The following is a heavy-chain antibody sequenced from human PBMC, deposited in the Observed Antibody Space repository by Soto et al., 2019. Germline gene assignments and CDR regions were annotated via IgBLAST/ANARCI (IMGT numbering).Heavy chain of an antibody. CDR3: TKDRNNHYNPGGLFDI. CDR1: GFTFDDYA. CDR2: ISWNSGNI. V-gene: IGHV3-9*01. Sequence: GGSLRLSCAASGFTFDDYAMHWVRQAPGKGLEWVSGISWNSGNIGYADSVKGRFTISRDNAKNSLFLQMNSLRAEDTALYYCTKDRNNHYNPGGLFDIPGQGTMVTVSS. J-gene: IGHJ3*02. D-gene: IGHD4-4*01.